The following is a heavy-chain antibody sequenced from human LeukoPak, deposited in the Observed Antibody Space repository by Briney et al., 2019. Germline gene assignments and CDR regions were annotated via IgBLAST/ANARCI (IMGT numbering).Heavy chain of an antibody. D-gene: IGHD5/OR15-5a*01. CDR3: ARDRSSLEHDY. J-gene: IGHJ4*02. CDR1: GYTFTSYG. CDR2: ISAYNGNT. Sequence: AASVKVSCKASGYTFTSYGISWVRQAPGQGLEWMGWISAYNGNTNYAQKLQGRVTMTTDTSTSTAYMELRSLRSEDTAVYYCARDRSSLEHDYWGQGTLVTVSS. V-gene: IGHV1-18*01.